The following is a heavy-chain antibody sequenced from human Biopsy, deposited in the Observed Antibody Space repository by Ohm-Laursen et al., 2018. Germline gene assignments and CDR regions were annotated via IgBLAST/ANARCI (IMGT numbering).Heavy chain of an antibody. D-gene: IGHD3-3*01. CDR1: GGPISDDY. J-gene: IGHJ4*02. CDR2: ISSGGRA. V-gene: IGHV4-59*01. CDR3: ARERQFRFLEGAFDY. Sequence: SDTLSLTCTVSGGPISDDYWNWIRQPPGKGLQVIGYISSGGRAKYNPSLKSRLTISLDTSKNQLSLRLSSVTAADSAIYYCARERQFRFLEGAFDYWGQGILVTVSS.